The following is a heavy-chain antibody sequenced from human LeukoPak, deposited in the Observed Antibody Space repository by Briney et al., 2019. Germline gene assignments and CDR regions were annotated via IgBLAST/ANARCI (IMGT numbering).Heavy chain of an antibody. CDR2: IYTSGST. CDR1: GDSISSYY. V-gene: IGHV4-4*07. CDR3: ARAGDNCSGGTCYRWFEP. D-gene: IGHD2-15*01. J-gene: IGHJ5*02. Sequence: PSETLSLTCTVSGDSISSYYWSWFRQPAGKGLEWIGRIYTSGSTSYNPSLKSRVTMSVDTSKNQFSQNLRSVTAADTAVYYCARAGDNCSGGTCYRWFEPWGQGILVTVSS.